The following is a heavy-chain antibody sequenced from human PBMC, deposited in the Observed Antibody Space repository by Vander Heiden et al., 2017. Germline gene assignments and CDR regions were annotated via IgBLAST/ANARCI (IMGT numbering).Heavy chain of an antibody. V-gene: IGHV1-69*14. CDR3: ARAPEMATAYHFDY. CDR2: IIPFFDTT. CDR1: GGTLSRYA. Sequence: QVQLVQPGAAVKKPGSAVKGSCKASGGTLSRYASSWVRQPPRQGLEWMGEIIPFFDTTNYAQKFQGRVTITADKSTSTAYLELSRLTSEDTAVYYCARAPEMATAYHFDYWGQGTLVTVAS. D-gene: IGHD5-18*01. J-gene: IGHJ4*02.